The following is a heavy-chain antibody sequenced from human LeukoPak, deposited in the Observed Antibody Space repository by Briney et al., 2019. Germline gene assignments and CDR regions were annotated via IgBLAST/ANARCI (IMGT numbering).Heavy chain of an antibody. CDR2: MFISGST. D-gene: IGHD3-22*01. CDR3: ARSDDSSNDPFDY. J-gene: IGHJ4*02. Sequence: SETLSLTCTVSGGSMSSGSHYWNWIRQPAGKQLEWIGRMFISGSTNYNPSLKSRVTMSLDTSGNQFSLKLSSVTAADTAVYYCARSDDSSNDPFDYWGQGTLVTVSS. V-gene: IGHV4-61*02. CDR1: GGSMSSGSHY.